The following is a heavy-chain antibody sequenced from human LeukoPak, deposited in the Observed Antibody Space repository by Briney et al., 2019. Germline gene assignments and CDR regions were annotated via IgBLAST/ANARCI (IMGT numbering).Heavy chain of an antibody. CDR1: GFTFSSYG. J-gene: IGHJ4*02. Sequence: PGGSLRLYCAASGFTFSSYGMHWAREGPGKGLEGVAVISYDGSNNYYADSVKSRFTISRDNSKNTLDLQMNSLRAEDTAAYCCAKSTWVYWGQGTLVTVSS. CDR3: AKSTWVY. CDR2: ISYDGSNN. D-gene: IGHD1-26*01. V-gene: IGHV3-30*18.